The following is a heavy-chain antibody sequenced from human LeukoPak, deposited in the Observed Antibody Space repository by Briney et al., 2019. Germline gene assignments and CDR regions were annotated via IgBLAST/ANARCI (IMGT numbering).Heavy chain of an antibody. CDR2: FSTYNGNT. J-gene: IGHJ5*02. V-gene: IGHV1-18*01. Sequence: ASVKVSCKASGYTFTSYGIIWVRQAPGQGLEWMGWFSTYNGNTNYAQKIQGRVTMTTDTSTSTAYMELRSLRSDDTAVYYCARDRGVVVPAAMPCWFDPWGQGTLVTVSS. D-gene: IGHD2-2*01. CDR3: ARDRGVVVPAAMPCWFDP. CDR1: GYTFTSYG.